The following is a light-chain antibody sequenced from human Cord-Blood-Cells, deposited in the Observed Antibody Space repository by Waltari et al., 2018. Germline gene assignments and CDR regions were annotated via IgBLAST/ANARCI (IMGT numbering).Light chain of an antibody. CDR3: QQYYSPPP. V-gene: IGKV4-1*01. CDR2: WAS. J-gene: IGKJ1*01. CDR1: QSVLDSSNNKNY. Sequence: EIVMTQSPDALAVSLGERATINCNTSQSVLDSSNNKNYLAWYQQKPGQPPKLLIYWASTRESGVPDPFSGSGSGTDFTLTISTLQAEDVAVYYCQQYYSPPPFGQGTKVAIK.